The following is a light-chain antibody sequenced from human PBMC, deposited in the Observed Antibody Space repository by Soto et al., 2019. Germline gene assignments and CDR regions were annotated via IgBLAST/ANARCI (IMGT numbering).Light chain of an antibody. V-gene: IGKV3-20*01. Sequence: EVVLTQSPGTLSLSLGERATLSCRASQSIARSYLAWYQQKPGQAPRLLIYDASTRATGIPDRFSGSGSGTDFTLTISRREPEDFAVFYCQQYAYSPITFGQGTRLEI. J-gene: IGKJ5*01. CDR2: DAS. CDR3: QQYAYSPIT. CDR1: QSIARSY.